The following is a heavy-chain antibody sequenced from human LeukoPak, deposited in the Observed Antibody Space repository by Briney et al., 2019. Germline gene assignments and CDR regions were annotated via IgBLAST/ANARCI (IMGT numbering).Heavy chain of an antibody. V-gene: IGHV3-30*04. CDR3: AGVHTAIPDAFHI. Sequence: GGSLRLSCAASGFTFSRYTMNWVRQAPGKGREWVAAISYDESVKNYADSVRGRFTISRDNSKNTLYLHMNSLRAKDPAVYYCAGVHTAIPDAFHIRGPTTMVTVS. D-gene: IGHD5-18*01. J-gene: IGHJ3*02. CDR2: ISYDESVK. CDR1: GFTFSRYT.